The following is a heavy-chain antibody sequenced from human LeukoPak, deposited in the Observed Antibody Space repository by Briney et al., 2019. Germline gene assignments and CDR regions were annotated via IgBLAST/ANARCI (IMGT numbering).Heavy chain of an antibody. CDR2: IYYSGST. Sequence: SETLSLTCAVSGGSISSSNWWSWVRQPPGKGLEWIGYIYYSGSTYYNPSLKSRVTISVDTSKNQFSLKLGSVTAADTAVYYCARVLLRANDAFDIWGQGTMVTVSS. CDR3: ARVLLRANDAFDI. J-gene: IGHJ3*02. V-gene: IGHV4-4*02. D-gene: IGHD3-10*01. CDR1: GGSISSSNW.